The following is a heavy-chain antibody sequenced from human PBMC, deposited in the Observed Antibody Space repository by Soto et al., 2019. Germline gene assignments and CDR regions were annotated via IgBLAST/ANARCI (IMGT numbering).Heavy chain of an antibody. J-gene: IGHJ4*02. CDR1: GFTFSDYY. CDR3: AGGDRWPNFDS. CDR2: ISSSGNTI. V-gene: IGHV3-11*01. Sequence: VELVESGGGLVKPGGSLRLSCAASGFTFSDYYMTWIRQAPGKGLEWLSYISSSGNTIYNADSVKGRFTISRDSPKNSLYLQMNSLRAEDTAVYYCAGGDRWPNFDSWGQGTLVTVSS. D-gene: IGHD3-10*01.